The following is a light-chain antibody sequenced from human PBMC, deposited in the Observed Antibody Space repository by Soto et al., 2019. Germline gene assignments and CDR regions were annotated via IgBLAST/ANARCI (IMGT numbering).Light chain of an antibody. Sequence: ILFTQSPATLSVSPGERATLSCRASQSVSSNLAWYQQKPGQAPRLLIYGASTRATGIPARFSGSGSGTEFTLTISSLQSEDFAVYYCQQYNNWPPWTFGQGTKVDIK. CDR2: GAS. V-gene: IGKV3-15*01. CDR1: QSVSSN. CDR3: QQYNNWPPWT. J-gene: IGKJ1*01.